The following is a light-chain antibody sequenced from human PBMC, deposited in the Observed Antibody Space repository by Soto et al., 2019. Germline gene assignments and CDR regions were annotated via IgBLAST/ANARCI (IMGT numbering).Light chain of an antibody. V-gene: IGKV1-5*01. Sequence: DIQMTQSPSTLSASVGDRVTITCRASQSISSWLAWYKQKPGKAPKLLIYDASSLESGVPSRLSGSGSGTEFSLTIRSLTPDDFATYYCQQYDYSRTFGHGTKVDI. CDR3: QQYDYSRT. CDR1: QSISSW. J-gene: IGKJ1*01. CDR2: DAS.